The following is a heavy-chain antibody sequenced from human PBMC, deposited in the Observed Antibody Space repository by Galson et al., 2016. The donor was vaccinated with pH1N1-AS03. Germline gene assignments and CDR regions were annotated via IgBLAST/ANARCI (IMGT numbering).Heavy chain of an antibody. V-gene: IGHV6-1*01. J-gene: IGHJ6*02. CDR2: TYYRSKWYN. D-gene: IGHD1/OR15-1a*01. CDR3: ARDRTLPGYYYNGMDV. CDR1: GDSVSSNSA. Sequence: AISGDSVSSNSAWNWIRQSPSRGLEWLGRTYYRSKWYNDYALSVKSRITINPDTSKNQFSSQLNSMTPEDTAVYYCARDRTLPGYYYNGMDVWGQGTTVTVSS.